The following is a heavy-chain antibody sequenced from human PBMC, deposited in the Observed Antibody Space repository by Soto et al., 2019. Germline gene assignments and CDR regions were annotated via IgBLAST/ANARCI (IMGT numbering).Heavy chain of an antibody. CDR3: ARDVKGYSSSSFYYYYYYYMDV. Sequence: LRLSCAASGFTFSSYGMHWVRQAPGKGLEWVAVIWYDGSNKYYADSVKGRFTISRDNSKNTLYLQMNSLRAEDTAVYYCARDVKGYSSSSFYYYYYYYMDVWGKGTTVTVSS. CDR2: IWYDGSNK. V-gene: IGHV3-33*01. D-gene: IGHD6-6*01. J-gene: IGHJ6*03. CDR1: GFTFSSYG.